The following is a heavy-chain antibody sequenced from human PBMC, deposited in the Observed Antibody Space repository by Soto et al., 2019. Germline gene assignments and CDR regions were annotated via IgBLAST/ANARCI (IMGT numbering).Heavy chain of an antibody. V-gene: IGHV3-21*01. CDR3: ARESEDLTSNFDY. Sequence: GGSLRLSCAASGFTFTRYSMNWVRQAPGKGLEWVSSISSTTNYIYYADSMKGRFTVSRDNAKNSVYLEMNSLSAEDTAVYYCARESEDLTSNFDYWGQGTLVTVS. J-gene: IGHJ4*02. CDR2: ISSTTNYI. CDR1: GFTFTRYS.